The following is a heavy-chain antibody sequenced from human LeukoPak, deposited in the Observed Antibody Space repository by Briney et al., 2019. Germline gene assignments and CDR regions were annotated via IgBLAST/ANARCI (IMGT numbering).Heavy chain of an antibody. CDR3: ARYLEAPDAFDI. CDR1: GGSISSYY. V-gene: IGHV4-59*01. J-gene: IGHJ3*02. CDR2: IYYSGST. D-gene: IGHD3-3*01. Sequence: SETLSLTCTVSGGSISSYYWSWIRQPPGKGLEWIGYIYYSGSTNYNPSLKSRVTISVDTSKNQFSLKLSSVTAADTAVYYCARYLEAPDAFDIWGQGTMVTVSS.